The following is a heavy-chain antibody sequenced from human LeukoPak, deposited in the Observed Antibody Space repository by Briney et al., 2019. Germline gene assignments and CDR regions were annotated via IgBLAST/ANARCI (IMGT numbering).Heavy chain of an antibody. V-gene: IGHV1-2*02. CDR1: GYTFTGYY. Sequence: GASVKVSCKASGYTFTGYYMHWVRQAPGQGLEWMGWINPNSGGTNYTQKFQGRVTMTRDTSITTAYMELSRLRSDDTAVYYCARVLGSGWSVDYWGQGTLVTVSP. J-gene: IGHJ4*02. CDR2: INPNSGGT. CDR3: ARVLGSGWSVDY. D-gene: IGHD6-19*01.